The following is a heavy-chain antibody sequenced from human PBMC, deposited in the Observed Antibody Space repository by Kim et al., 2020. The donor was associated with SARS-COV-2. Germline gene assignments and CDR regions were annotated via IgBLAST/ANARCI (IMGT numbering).Heavy chain of an antibody. J-gene: IGHJ5*02. Sequence: YYADSVQGRFTISRDNSKNTLYLQMNSLRAEDTAVYYCARDVPYNGAWFDPWGQGTLVTVSS. V-gene: IGHV3-53*01. D-gene: IGHD2-8*01. CDR3: ARDVPYNGAWFDP.